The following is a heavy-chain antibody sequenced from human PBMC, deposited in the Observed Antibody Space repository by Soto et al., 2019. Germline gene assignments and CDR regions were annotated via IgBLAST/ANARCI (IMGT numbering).Heavy chain of an antibody. V-gene: IGHV3-15*07. D-gene: IGHD2-15*01. Sequence: EVQLVESGGGLVKPGGSLRLSCVASGFSITNAWMNWVRQARGKGLEWVGRIKRKIDGETTDYAAPVQGRFTISRDDSKHMPYLQMNSLKAEDTALYYCTTGSVEGVWGQGTTVTVSS. CDR1: GFSITNAW. J-gene: IGHJ6*02. CDR2: IKRKIDGETT. CDR3: TTGSVEGV.